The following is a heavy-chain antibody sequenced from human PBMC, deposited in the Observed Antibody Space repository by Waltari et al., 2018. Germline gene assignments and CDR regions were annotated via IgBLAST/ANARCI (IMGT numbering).Heavy chain of an antibody. CDR3: AIGGDGYTY. Sequence: QLQLQESGSGLVKPSETLSLTCAVSDGSINNGDYSWNWIRQPPGKGLDWIGNTYQAGSTYHIPYLNSRVTISPHRSKNQFSLKLTSVTAADTAMYYCAIGGDGYTYWGQGTLVTVSS. CDR2: TYQAGST. D-gene: IGHD1-1*01. J-gene: IGHJ4*02. CDR1: DGSINNGDYS. V-gene: IGHV4-30-2*01.